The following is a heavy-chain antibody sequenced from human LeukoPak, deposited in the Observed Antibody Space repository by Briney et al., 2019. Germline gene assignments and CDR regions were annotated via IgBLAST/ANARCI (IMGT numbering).Heavy chain of an antibody. CDR1: GFTFTWYT. CDR3: ARAGSIRYHYYYMDV. Sequence: GRSLRLSCGASGFTFTWYTLHWVRQAPGKGLEWVAVVSHDGSDKYYADSVKGRFTISRDNSKNTLYLQMNSLRAEDTAVYYCARAGSIRYHYYYMDVWGKGTTVTVSS. D-gene: IGHD6-6*01. CDR2: VSHDGSDK. J-gene: IGHJ6*03. V-gene: IGHV3-30*01.